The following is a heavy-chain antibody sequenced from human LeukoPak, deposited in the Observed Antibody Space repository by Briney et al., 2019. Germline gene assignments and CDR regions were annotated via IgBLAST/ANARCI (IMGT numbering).Heavy chain of an antibody. CDR2: INPSGGST. J-gene: IGHJ5*02. CDR1: GYTFASYY. Sequence: ASVKVSCKASGYTFASYYMHWVRQAPGQGLEWMGIINPSGGSTSYAQKFQGRVTMTRDTSISTAYMELSRLRSDDTAVYYCARGYCSGGSCYSVENWFDPWGQGTLVTVSS. CDR3: ARGYCSGGSCYSVENWFDP. V-gene: IGHV1-46*01. D-gene: IGHD2-15*01.